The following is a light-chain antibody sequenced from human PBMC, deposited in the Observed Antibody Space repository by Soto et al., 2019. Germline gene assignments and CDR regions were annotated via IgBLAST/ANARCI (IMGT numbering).Light chain of an antibody. CDR1: QSVLYSTDNNNY. CDR3: QQYFSAPLT. J-gene: IGKJ4*01. Sequence: DIVTTQSPDSLAVSLGERATINCKSSQSVLYSTDNNNYLAWYQQKPGQPPKLLIYWASTRDSGVPDRFSGSGSGTDFTLTISGLQAEDVAVDYCQQYFSAPLTFGGGTKVEIK. CDR2: WAS. V-gene: IGKV4-1*01.